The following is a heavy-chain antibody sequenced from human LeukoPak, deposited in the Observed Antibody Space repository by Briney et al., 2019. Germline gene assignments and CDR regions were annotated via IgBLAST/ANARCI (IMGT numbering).Heavy chain of an antibody. J-gene: IGHJ4*02. CDR1: GGTFSSYT. CDR2: IIPIFGTA. Sequence: SVKVSCKASGGTFSSYTISWVRQAPGQGLEWMGGIIPIFGTANYAQKFQGRVTITADESTSTAYMELSSLRSEDTAVYYCARGRTMVRGVNEYWGQGTLVTVSS. D-gene: IGHD3-10*01. V-gene: IGHV1-69*13. CDR3: ARGRTMVRGVNEY.